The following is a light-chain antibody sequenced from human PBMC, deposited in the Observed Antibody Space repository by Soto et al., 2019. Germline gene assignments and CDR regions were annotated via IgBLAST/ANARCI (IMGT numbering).Light chain of an antibody. V-gene: IGKV3-15*01. CDR1: QSVRSN. J-gene: IGKJ5*01. CDR3: QQYNTWPPIT. CDR2: GAS. Sequence: EIVMTQSPATLSVSPGERVTLSCRASQSVRSNLAWYQQKPGQAPRLLIYGASTRATGLPARFSGSGSGTDFTLTISSLQSEDFAVYDCQQYNTWPPITFGQGTRREI.